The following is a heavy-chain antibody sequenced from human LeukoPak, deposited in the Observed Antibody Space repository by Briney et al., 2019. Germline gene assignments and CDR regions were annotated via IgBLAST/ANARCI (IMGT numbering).Heavy chain of an antibody. CDR2: ISWNSNDI. CDR3: EAVGGTDY. CDR1: GFTFDDYA. Sequence: GGSLRLSCVASGFTFDDYAMPWVRQAPGKGLEWVSGISWNSNDIDYADSVKGRFTISRDNAKNSLYLQMSSLRAEDTALYYCEAVGGTDYWGQGTLVTVSS. V-gene: IGHV3-9*01. J-gene: IGHJ4*02. D-gene: IGHD6-19*01.